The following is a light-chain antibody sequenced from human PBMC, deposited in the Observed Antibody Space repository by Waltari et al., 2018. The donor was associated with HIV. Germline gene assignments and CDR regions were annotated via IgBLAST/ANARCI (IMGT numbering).Light chain of an antibody. CDR2: GKD. CDR3: DSRDTNDKHHV. J-gene: IGLJ1*01. V-gene: IGLV3-19*01. Sequence: SSDLTQDPAVSVALGQTVRITCQGDSLRRYSANWYQQKPGQAPVVVMYGKDNRPSGIPDRFSGSSSGNTGSLTITGAQVEDEAVYYCDSRDTNDKHHVFGTGTKVTV. CDR1: SLRRYS.